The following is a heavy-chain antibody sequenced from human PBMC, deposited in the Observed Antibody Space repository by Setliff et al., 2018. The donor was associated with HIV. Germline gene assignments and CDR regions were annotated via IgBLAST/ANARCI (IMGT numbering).Heavy chain of an antibody. D-gene: IGHD4-17*01. CDR1: GFTLSDYY. J-gene: IGHJ4*02. Sequence: SETLSLSCAVSGFTLSDYYMDWIRQPPGKGLEWIGDITYSGSAYYNPSLKSRVTISIDTSNNQISLRLSSVTAADTAMYYCVRDDYGYNGKGFDYWGPGTLVTVSS. CDR3: VRDDYGYNGKGFDY. CDR2: ITYSGSA. V-gene: IGHV4-30-4*08.